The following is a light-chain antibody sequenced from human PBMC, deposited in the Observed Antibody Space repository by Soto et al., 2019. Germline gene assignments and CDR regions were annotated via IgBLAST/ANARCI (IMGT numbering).Light chain of an antibody. Sequence: QSALTQPASVSGSPGQSITISCTGTSSEVGGYNYVSWYQQHPGKAPKLMIYDVSNRPSGVSNRFSGSKSGDTASLTISGLQAEDDADYYCSSHTSSSTPVVFGGGTKLTVL. V-gene: IGLV2-14*01. J-gene: IGLJ2*01. CDR2: DVS. CDR3: SSHTSSSTPVV. CDR1: SSEVGGYNY.